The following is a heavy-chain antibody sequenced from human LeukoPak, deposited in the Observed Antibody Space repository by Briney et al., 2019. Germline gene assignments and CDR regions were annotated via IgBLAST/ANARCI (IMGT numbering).Heavy chain of an antibody. D-gene: IGHD2-15*01. CDR3: ARGVKRTGGSCYGMDV. Sequence: GGSLRLSCAASGFTVSSNYMSWVRQAPGKGLEWVSVIYSGGSTYYADSVKGRCTISRDNSKNTLYFQMNSLRAEDTAVYYCARGVKRTGGSCYGMDVWGKGPTVTVSS. V-gene: IGHV3-53*01. CDR2: IYSGGST. CDR1: GFTVSSNY. J-gene: IGHJ6*04.